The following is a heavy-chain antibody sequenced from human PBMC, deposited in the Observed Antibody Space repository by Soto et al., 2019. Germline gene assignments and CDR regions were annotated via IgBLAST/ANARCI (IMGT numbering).Heavy chain of an antibody. V-gene: IGHV1-69*06. Sequence: QVQLVQSGAEVKKPGSSVKVSCKASGGTFSNYALTWVRQAPGQGLEWMGGIIPLSGTPNYAQKVQGRVTITADKSTTTVYMELSSLRSEDTAVYYCTRGIQLWSWGQGTLVTVSS. CDR2: IIPLSGTP. CDR3: TRGIQLWS. CDR1: GGTFSNYA. D-gene: IGHD5-18*01. J-gene: IGHJ5*02.